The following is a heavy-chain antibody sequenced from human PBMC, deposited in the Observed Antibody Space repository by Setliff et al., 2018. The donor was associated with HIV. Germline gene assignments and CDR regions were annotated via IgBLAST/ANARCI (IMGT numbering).Heavy chain of an antibody. CDR2: IDPNSGDT. CDR1: GYSSSDDY. D-gene: IGHD7-27*01. V-gene: IGHV1-2*02. J-gene: IGHJ6*03. CDR3: VRDRTHQNWGSRGYYYMDV. Sequence: ASVKVSCKASGYSSSDDYMHWVRQAPGQGLEWMGWIDPNSGDTNYAQKFQGRVTMTRDTSISTVYMELSRLISDDTAVYYCVRDRTHQNWGSRGYYYMDVWGKGTTVTVS.